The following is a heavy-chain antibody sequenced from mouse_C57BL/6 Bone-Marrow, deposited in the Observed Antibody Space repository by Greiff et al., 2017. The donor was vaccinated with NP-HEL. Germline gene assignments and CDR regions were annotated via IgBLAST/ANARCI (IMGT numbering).Heavy chain of an antibody. J-gene: IGHJ4*01. CDR3: TLTAQVGAMDD. CDR1: GFNIKDDY. Sequence: VQLQQSGAELVRPGASVKLSCTASGFNIKDDYMHWVKQRPEQGLEWIGWIDPENGDTEYASKFQGKATITADTSSNTAYLQLSSLTSEDTAVYYCTLTAQVGAMDDWGQGTSVTVSS. CDR2: IDPENGDT. D-gene: IGHD3-2*02. V-gene: IGHV14-4*01.